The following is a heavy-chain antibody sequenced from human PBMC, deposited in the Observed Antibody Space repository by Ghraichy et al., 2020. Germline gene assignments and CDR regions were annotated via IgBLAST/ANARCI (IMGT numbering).Heavy chain of an antibody. CDR3: ARGDIVVVPAAIWYFDY. CDR1: GYTFTSYY. Sequence: ASVKVSCKASGYTFTSYYMHWVRQAPGQGLEWMGIINPSGGSTSYAQKFQGRVTMTRDTSTSTVYMELSSLRSEDTAVYYCARGDIVVVPAAIWYFDYWGQGTLVTVSS. V-gene: IGHV1-46*03. D-gene: IGHD2-2*01. J-gene: IGHJ4*02. CDR2: INPSGGST.